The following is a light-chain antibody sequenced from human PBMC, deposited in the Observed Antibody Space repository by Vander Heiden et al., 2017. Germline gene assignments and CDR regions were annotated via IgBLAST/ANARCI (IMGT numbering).Light chain of an antibody. CDR3: QVWDSSSEQVI. J-gene: IGLJ2*01. V-gene: IGLV3-21*02. CDR1: NIGAKG. Sequence: SYVLTQPPSVSVAPGQPATIACGGNNIGAKGVHWNQQKPGRAPALVVYDDNDRPSGIPERFSGSNSGNTATLTISRVEVGDEADYYCQVWDSSSEQVIFGGGTKLTVL. CDR2: DDN.